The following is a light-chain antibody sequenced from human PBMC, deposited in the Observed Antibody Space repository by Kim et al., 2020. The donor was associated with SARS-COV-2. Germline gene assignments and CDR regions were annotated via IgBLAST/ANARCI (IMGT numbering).Light chain of an antibody. CDR1: SGHSTYA. CDR2: VNSNGYH. J-gene: IGLJ3*02. V-gene: IGLV4-69*01. CDR3: QTWGTGIRV. Sequence: QPVLTQSPSASASLGASVKLTCILSSGHSTYAIAWHQQQPEKGPRYLMKVNSNGYHTKGDGIPDRFSGSSSGAERYLTISSLQSEDEADYYCQTWGTGIRVFGGGTQLTVL.